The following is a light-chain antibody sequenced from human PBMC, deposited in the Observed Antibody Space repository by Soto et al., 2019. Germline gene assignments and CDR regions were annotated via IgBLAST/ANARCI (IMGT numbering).Light chain of an antibody. CDR3: CSYAGSSYV. Sequence: QSVLTQPRSVSGSPGQSVTISCTGTSSDVGGYNYVSWYQLHPGKAPKLMIYDVTKRPSGVPDRFSGSKSGNTASLAISGLQAEDEADYYCCSYAGSSYVFGTGTKSPS. CDR2: DVT. V-gene: IGLV2-11*01. CDR1: SSDVGGYNY. J-gene: IGLJ1*01.